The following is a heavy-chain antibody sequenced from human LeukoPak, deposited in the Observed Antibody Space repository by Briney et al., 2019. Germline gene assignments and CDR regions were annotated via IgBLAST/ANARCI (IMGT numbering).Heavy chain of an antibody. Sequence: GGSLRLSCVASGFIFSGYGMHWVRQAPGKGLEWVAVISYDGSNKYYADPVKGRFTISRDNSKNTLYLQMNSLRAEDTAVYYCAKGMDIVVVVAADYWGQGTLVTVSS. CDR2: ISYDGSNK. CDR1: GFIFSGYG. CDR3: AKGMDIVVVVAADY. D-gene: IGHD2-15*01. J-gene: IGHJ4*02. V-gene: IGHV3-30*18.